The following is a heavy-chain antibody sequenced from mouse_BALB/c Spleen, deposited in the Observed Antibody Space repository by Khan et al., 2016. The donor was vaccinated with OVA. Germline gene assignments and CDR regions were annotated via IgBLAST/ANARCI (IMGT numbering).Heavy chain of an antibody. CDR2: ISCYNGAT. D-gene: IGHD1-1*01. Sequence: LAKTGSLAKISCKASGYSSTGYYMYWVKQSHGKSLEWIGYISCYNGATSYNQKLKGKATFTVDTSSSTAYIQFNSLTSEEAAVYYCARGDYNGSSSLAYWSKGTLVTVSA. J-gene: IGHJ3*01. CDR3: ARGDYNGSSSLAY. CDR1: GYSSTGYY. V-gene: IGHV1S34*01.